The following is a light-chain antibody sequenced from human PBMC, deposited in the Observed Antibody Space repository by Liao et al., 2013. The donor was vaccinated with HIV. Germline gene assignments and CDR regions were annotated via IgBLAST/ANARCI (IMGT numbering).Light chain of an antibody. CDR3: QAWDRNTAI. V-gene: IGLV3-1*01. Sequence: SYELTQPPSVSVSPGHTATITCSGHRLGDKFTSWYQQKPGRSPVVVIFQDNKRPSPIPERFSGSNSGNTATLTISGTQPMDEADYYCQAWDRNTAIFGGGTKLTVL. CDR2: QDN. J-gene: IGLJ2*01. CDR1: RLGDKF.